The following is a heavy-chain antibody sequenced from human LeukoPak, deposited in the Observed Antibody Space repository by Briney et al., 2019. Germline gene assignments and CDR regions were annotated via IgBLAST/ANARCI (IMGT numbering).Heavy chain of an antibody. CDR1: GFTFSNSW. CDR2: MNQDGSTI. J-gene: IGHJ4*02. V-gene: IGHV3-7*01. D-gene: IGHD3-16*01. CDR3: ARDPHFGALDY. Sequence: PGGSLRLSCAASGFTFSNSWMAWVRQAPGKGLEWVAEMNQDGSTIVYVDSVKGRSTISRDNAKNSVYLQMNSLRAEDTAVYFCARDPHFGALDYWGQGTLVTVSS.